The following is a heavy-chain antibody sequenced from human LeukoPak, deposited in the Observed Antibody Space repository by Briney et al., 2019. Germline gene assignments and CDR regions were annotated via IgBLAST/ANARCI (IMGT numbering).Heavy chain of an antibody. J-gene: IGHJ4*02. Sequence: GGSLRLSCAASGFTFSIFAMSWVRQAPGKGLEWVSAISGSGGTTYYADSVKGRFTISRGNSKNTLYLQMNSLRAEDTALYYCAKGLPDVVIPFDYWGQGTLVTVSS. CDR2: ISGSGGTT. CDR3: AKGLPDVVIPFDY. CDR1: GFTFSIFA. V-gene: IGHV3-23*01. D-gene: IGHD3-16*02.